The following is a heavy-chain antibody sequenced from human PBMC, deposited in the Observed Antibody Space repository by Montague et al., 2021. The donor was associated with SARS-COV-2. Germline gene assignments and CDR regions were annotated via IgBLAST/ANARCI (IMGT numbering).Heavy chain of an antibody. CDR2: IYWDDDK. CDR1: GFSLTTNGMG. V-gene: IGHV2-70*01. D-gene: IGHD4-17*01. J-gene: IGHJ4*02. Sequence: PALVKPTQTLTLTCALSGFSLTTNGMGVSWIRQPPGKALEWLALIYWDDDKFYSTSLKTRLTISKDTSKNQVVLTMANMDPVDTATYYCARTTVTRTGSDEFDYWGRGTLVTVSS. CDR3: ARTTVTRTGSDEFDY.